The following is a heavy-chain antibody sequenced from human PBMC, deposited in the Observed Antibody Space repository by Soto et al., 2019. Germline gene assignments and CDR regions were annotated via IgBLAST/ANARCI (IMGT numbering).Heavy chain of an antibody. CDR1: GGTFSSYA. J-gene: IGHJ5*02. CDR3: ARDRGPSSGYYPYWFDP. Sequence: QVQLVQSGAKVKKPGSSVKVSCKASGGTFSSYAISWVRQAPRQGLEWMGEIIPIFGTANYAQKFQGRVTITADESTSTAYMELSSLRSEDTAVYYCARDRGPSSGYYPYWFDPWGQGTLVTVSS. CDR2: IIPIFGTA. D-gene: IGHD3-22*01. V-gene: IGHV1-69*12.